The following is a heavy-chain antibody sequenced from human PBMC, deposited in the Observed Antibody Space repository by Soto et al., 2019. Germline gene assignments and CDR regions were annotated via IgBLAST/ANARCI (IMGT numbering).Heavy chain of an antibody. CDR1: GCTFTGYY. CDR3: ARGDTIFGVVTSGYYGMDV. CDR2: INPNSGGT. J-gene: IGHJ6*02. Sequence: ASVKVSCKASGCTFTGYYMHWVRQAPGQGLEWMGWINPNSGGTNYAQKFQGWVTMTRDTSISTAYMELSRLRSDDTAVYYCARGDTIFGVVTSGYYGMDVWGQGTTVTVSS. V-gene: IGHV1-2*04. D-gene: IGHD3-3*01.